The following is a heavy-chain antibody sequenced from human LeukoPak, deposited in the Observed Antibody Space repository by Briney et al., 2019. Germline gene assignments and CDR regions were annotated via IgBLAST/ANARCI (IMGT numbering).Heavy chain of an antibody. CDR1: GFSFTNSV. CDR3: AAAFDDNTGYYFPLGWFDP. CDR2: VVVGSGNT. D-gene: IGHD3-22*01. J-gene: IGHJ5*02. V-gene: IGHV1-58*01. Sequence: ASVKVSCKTSGFSFTNSVVQWVRQARGQRLEWIGWVVVGSGNTDYAPKFQERVTITRDISTSTGFMELRGLRSEDTAVYYCAAAFDDNTGYYFPLGWFDPWGQGALVTVSS.